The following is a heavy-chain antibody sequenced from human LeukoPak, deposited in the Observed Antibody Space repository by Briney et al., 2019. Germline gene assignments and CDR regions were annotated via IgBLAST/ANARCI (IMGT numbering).Heavy chain of an antibody. J-gene: IGHJ5*02. CDR1: GYTFTSYD. CDR3: ARHSYIAAAGKGAFDP. Sequence: GASVKVSCKASGYTFTSYDINWVRQATGQGLEWMGWMNPNSGNTGYAQKFQGRVTMTRNTSISTAYMELSSLRSEDTAVYYCARHSYIAAAGKGAFDPWDQGTLVTVSS. V-gene: IGHV1-8*01. CDR2: MNPNSGNT. D-gene: IGHD6-13*01.